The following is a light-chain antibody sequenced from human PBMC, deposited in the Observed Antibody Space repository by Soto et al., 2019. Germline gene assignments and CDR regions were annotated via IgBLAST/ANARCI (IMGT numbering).Light chain of an antibody. CDR2: SIS. CDR1: QSVSSSY. J-gene: IGKJ1*01. CDR3: QQYGSSPWT. V-gene: IGKV3-20*01. Sequence: EIVLTQSPGTLSLSPGDRATLSCRASQSVSSSYFAWYQQKPGQAPRLLLYSISKTATGIPGRFSGSGSGTDFTLTISRLEPEDFAVYYCQQYGSSPWTFGQGTKVELK.